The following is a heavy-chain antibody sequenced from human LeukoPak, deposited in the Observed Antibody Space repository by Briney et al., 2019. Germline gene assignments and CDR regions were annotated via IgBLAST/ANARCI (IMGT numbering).Heavy chain of an antibody. J-gene: IGHJ6*03. V-gene: IGHV1-18*01. D-gene: IGHD2-15*01. CDR1: GYTFMHYG. Sequence: ASVKVSCKASGYTFMHYGIHWVRQAPGQGLEWLGWISANNGDTNYAQKLQGRVTMTTDTSTSTAYMGLRSLTSDDTAVYYCARRGPTPYYYYMDVWGNGTTVTVSS. CDR3: ARRGPTPYYYYMDV. CDR2: ISANNGDT.